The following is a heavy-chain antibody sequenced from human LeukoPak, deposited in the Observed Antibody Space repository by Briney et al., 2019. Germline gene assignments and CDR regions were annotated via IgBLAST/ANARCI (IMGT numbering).Heavy chain of an antibody. V-gene: IGHV4-34*01. D-gene: IGHD3-10*01. CDR1: GGSFSGYY. J-gene: IGHJ4*02. Sequence: SETLSLTCAVYGGSFSGYYWSWIRQPPGKGLEWIGEINHSGSTNYNPSLKSRVTISVDTPKNQFSLKLSSVTAADTAVYYCARGRATMVRGVSRPFDYWGQGTLVTVSS. CDR3: ARGRATMVRGVSRPFDY. CDR2: INHSGST.